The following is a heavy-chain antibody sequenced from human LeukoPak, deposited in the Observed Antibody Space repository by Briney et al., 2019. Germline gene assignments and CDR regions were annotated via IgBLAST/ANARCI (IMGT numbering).Heavy chain of an antibody. CDR3: ARRGSAGSTWYHFYY. Sequence: SETLSLTCTVSGGSSTNYYWNWIRQPPGKELEWIGYVDYSGGTSYNPSLKSRVTISVDTSKNQFSLRLTSVTAADTAVYYCARRGSAGSTWYHFYYCVKGTLVTVSS. CDR2: VDYSGGT. CDR1: GGSSTNYY. J-gene: IGHJ4*02. V-gene: IGHV4-59*12. D-gene: IGHD6-13*01.